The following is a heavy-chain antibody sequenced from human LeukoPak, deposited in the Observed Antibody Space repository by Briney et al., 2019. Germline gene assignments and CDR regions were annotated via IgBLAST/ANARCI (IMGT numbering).Heavy chain of an antibody. D-gene: IGHD3-3*01. CDR1: GGSISSDY. CDR3: ARDSPYYDFWSGYSPYYYYYGMDV. J-gene: IGHJ6*02. Sequence: SEALSLTCTVSGGSISSDYWSWIRQPPGKGLEWIGYISYSGSTNYNPSLKSRVTISVDTSKDQFSLKLSSVTAADTAVYYCARDSPYYDFWSGYSPYYYYYGMDVWGQGTTVTVSS. V-gene: IGHV4-59*01. CDR2: ISYSGST.